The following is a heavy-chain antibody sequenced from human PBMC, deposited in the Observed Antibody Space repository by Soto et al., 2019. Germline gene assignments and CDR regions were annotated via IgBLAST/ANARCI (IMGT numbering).Heavy chain of an antibody. D-gene: IGHD2-2*02. CDR3: ARSGLGYCSSTSCYTALYYYYGMDV. CDR1: GYSFTSYW. Sequence: GESLKISCKGSGYSFTSYWIGWVRQMPGKGLEWVGIIYPGDSDTRYSPSFQGQVTISADKSISTAYLQWSSLKASDTAMYYCARSGLGYCSSTSCYTALYYYYGMDVWGQGTTVTVYS. CDR2: IYPGDSDT. J-gene: IGHJ6*02. V-gene: IGHV5-51*01.